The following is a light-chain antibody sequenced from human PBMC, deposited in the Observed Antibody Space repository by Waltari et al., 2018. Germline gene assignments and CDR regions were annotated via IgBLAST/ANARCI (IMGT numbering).Light chain of an antibody. CDR2: AAS. Sequence: DIQMTQSPSSLSASVGDRVTITCRASKGISNSLAWYQQKPGKAPKLLLYAASRLESGVPSRFSGSGSGTDYTLTISSLQPEDFATYYCQQYYSTRPWTFGQGTKVEIK. CDR1: KGISNS. J-gene: IGKJ1*01. CDR3: QQYYSTRPWT. V-gene: IGKV1-NL1*01.